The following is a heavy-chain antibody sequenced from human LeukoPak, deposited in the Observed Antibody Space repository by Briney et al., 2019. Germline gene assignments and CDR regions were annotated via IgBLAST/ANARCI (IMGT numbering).Heavy chain of an antibody. D-gene: IGHD2-2*03. V-gene: IGHV3-30*04. J-gene: IGHJ6*04. CDR3: ASGYCSSTSCYPYYYGMDV. Sequence: GGSLRLSCAASGFTFSSYAMHWVRQAPGKGLEWVAVISYDESNKYYADSVKGRFTISRDNSKNTLYLQMNSLRAEDTAVYYCASGYCSSTSCYPYYYGMDVWGKGTTVTVSS. CDR2: ISYDESNK. CDR1: GFTFSSYA.